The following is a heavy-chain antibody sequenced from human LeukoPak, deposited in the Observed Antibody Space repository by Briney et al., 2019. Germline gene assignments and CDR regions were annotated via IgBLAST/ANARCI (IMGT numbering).Heavy chain of an antibody. CDR3: VSPTVINGGAGDY. CDR1: GGSFSGYY. Sequence: SETLSLTCAVYGGSFSGYYWSWIRQPPGKGLEWIGEINHSGSTNYNPSLKSRVTISVDTSKNQFSLKLSSVTAADTAVYYCVSPTVINGGAGDYWGQGTLVTVSS. D-gene: IGHD4-17*01. J-gene: IGHJ4*02. CDR2: INHSGST. V-gene: IGHV4-34*01.